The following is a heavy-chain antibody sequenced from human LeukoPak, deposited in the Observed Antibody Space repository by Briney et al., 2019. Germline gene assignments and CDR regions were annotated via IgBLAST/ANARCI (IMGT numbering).Heavy chain of an antibody. CDR3: ARDWSNYYGMDV. Sequence: ASVKVSCKASGGTFSSYAISWVRQAPGQGLEWMGGIIPIFGTANYAQKFQGRVTITADESTSTAYMELSSLRSEDTAVYYCARDWSNYYGMDVWGQGTTVTVSS. D-gene: IGHD3-3*01. J-gene: IGHJ6*02. CDR1: GGTFSSYA. CDR2: IIPIFGTA. V-gene: IGHV1-69*13.